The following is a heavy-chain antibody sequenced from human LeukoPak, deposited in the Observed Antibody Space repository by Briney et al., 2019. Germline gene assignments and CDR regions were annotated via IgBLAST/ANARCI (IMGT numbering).Heavy chain of an antibody. Sequence: SETLSLTCTVSGGSISSSSYFWGWIRQPPGKGLEWIATIYYSGSTYYNPSLKSRVTISVDTSKNQFSLKLSSVTAADTAVYYCARRYGSGSYHDYWGQGTLVTASS. J-gene: IGHJ4*02. CDR2: IYYSGST. CDR3: ARRYGSGSYHDY. V-gene: IGHV4-39*01. D-gene: IGHD3-10*01. CDR1: GGSISSSSYF.